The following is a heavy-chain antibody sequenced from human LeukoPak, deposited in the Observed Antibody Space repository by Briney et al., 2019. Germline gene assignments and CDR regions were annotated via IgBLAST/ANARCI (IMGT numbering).Heavy chain of an antibody. CDR3: AKGGLGCSGGSCYFDY. CDR1: GFTFSSYA. J-gene: IGHJ4*02. V-gene: IGHV3-23*01. CDR2: ITGGGSST. D-gene: IGHD2-15*01. Sequence: GGSLRLSCAASGFTFSSYAMSWVRQAPGKGLEWVSAITGGGSSTYYADSVKGRFTISRDNAKNSLYLQMNSLRAEDTALYYCAKGGLGCSGGSCYFDYWGQGTLVTVSS.